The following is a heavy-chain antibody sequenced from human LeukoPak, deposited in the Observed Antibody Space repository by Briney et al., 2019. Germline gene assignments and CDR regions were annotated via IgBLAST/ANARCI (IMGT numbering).Heavy chain of an antibody. V-gene: IGHV2-70*11. CDR1: GFSLSTSGMC. J-gene: IGHJ4*02. D-gene: IGHD3-9*01. Sequence: ESGPALLKPTQTLTLTCTFSGFSLSTSGMCVSWIRQPPGKALEWLARIDWDDDKHYSTSLKTRLTISKDTSKNQVVLTMTNMDPVDTATYYCAREDDTGSFYFDFWGQGTLVTVSS. CDR3: AREDDTGSFYFDF. CDR2: IDWDDDK.